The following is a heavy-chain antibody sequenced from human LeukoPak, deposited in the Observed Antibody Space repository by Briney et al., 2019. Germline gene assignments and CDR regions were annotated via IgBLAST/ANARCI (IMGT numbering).Heavy chain of an antibody. D-gene: IGHD7-27*01. CDR2: IYFTGT. Sequence: SETLSLTCTVSGGSVTDYYWSWIRQSPGKGLEWIGYIYFTGTSYNPSLKSRVTISADTSKNQFSLKLISVTAADTAVYYCASRKLGNDYWGQGTLVTVSS. CDR3: ASRKLGNDY. V-gene: IGHV4-59*02. J-gene: IGHJ4*02. CDR1: GGSVTDYY.